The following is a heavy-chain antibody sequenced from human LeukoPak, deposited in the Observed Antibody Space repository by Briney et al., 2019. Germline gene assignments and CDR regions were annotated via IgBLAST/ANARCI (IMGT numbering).Heavy chain of an antibody. CDR1: GFPLSSYD. V-gene: IGHV3-23*01. Sequence: PGGSLRLSCAVSGFPLSSYDMSWVRQAPGKGLEWVSLVSKSGSTTYYSDSVKGRFTISRDNSKNTLYLQMNSLRAEDTAVYYCASKSSGVYWGQGTLVTVSS. D-gene: IGHD2-15*01. J-gene: IGHJ4*02. CDR2: VSKSGSTT. CDR3: ASKSSGVY.